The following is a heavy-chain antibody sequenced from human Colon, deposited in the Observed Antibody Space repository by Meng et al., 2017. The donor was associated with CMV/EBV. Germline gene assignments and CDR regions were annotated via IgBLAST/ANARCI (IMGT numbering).Heavy chain of an antibody. CDR3: ARTRSYYYDSSGYYDAFDI. J-gene: IGHJ3*02. Sequence: FSNYYMYWVRQAPGKGLEWVAYISGSGTTIQNADSVKGRFTISRDNAKNMLYLQMNSLRAEDTAVYYCARTRSYYYDSSGYYDAFDIWGQGTMVTVSS. V-gene: IGHV3-11*04. D-gene: IGHD3-22*01. CDR1: FSNYY. CDR2: ISGSGTTI.